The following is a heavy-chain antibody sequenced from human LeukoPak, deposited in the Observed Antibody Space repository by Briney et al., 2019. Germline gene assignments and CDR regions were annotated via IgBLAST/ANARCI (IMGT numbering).Heavy chain of an antibody. D-gene: IGHD3-10*01. CDR2: ITSSSSYI. CDR3: ARGRPDGGSGSK. J-gene: IGHJ4*02. V-gene: IGHV3-21*01. CDR1: GFTFSSYS. Sequence: GGSLTLSCAASGFTFSSYSMNWVRQAPGKGLEWVSSITSSSSYIYYADSVKGRFTISRDNAKNSLYLQMNSLRAEDTAVYYCARGRPDGGSGSKWGQGTLVTVSS.